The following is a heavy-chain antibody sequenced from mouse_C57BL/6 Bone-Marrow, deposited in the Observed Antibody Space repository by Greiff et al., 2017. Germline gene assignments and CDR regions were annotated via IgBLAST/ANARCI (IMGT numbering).Heavy chain of an antibody. D-gene: IGHD2-1*01. CDR3: SVIYYGNYLAWFAY. J-gene: IGHJ3*01. CDR2: INPNNGGT. V-gene: IGHV1-26*01. CDR1: GYTFTDYY. Sequence: VQLQQSGPELVKPGASVKISCKASGYTFTDYYMNWVKQSHGKSLEWIGDINPNNGGTSYNQKFKGKATLTVDKSSSTAYMELRSLTSEDSAVYYCSVIYYGNYLAWFAYWGQGTLVTVSA.